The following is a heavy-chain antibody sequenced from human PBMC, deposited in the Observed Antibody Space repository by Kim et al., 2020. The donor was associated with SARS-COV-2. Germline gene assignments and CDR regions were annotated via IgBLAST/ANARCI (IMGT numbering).Heavy chain of an antibody. Sequence: DSVKGRFTISRDNSKNTLYLQMNSLRAEDTAVYYCAREGSSGWYTIPFDYWGQGTLVTVSS. CDR3: AREGSSGWYTIPFDY. V-gene: IGHV3-30*01. D-gene: IGHD6-19*01. J-gene: IGHJ4*02.